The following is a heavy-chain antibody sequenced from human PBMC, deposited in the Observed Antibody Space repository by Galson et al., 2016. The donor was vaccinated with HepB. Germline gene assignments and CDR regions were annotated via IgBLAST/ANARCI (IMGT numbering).Heavy chain of an antibody. CDR2: ISAYNGKT. V-gene: IGHV1-18*01. Sequence: SGAEVKKPGASVKVSCKASGYTFTSYGISWVRQAPGQGLEWMGWISAYNGKTNYAQKLQGRATMTTDTSTSTGYMDLRSLGSDDTAVYYCARDRSYYGAGSFLVQKDFDYWGQGTLVTVSS. D-gene: IGHD3-10*01. CDR3: ARDRSYYGAGSFLVQKDFDY. CDR1: GYTFTSYG. J-gene: IGHJ4*02.